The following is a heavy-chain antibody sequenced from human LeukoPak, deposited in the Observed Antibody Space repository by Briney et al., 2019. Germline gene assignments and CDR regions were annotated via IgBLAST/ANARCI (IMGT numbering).Heavy chain of an antibody. CDR1: GFTFSSYS. D-gene: IGHD6-19*01. CDR3: ARDAPIAVAGTALWHYYGMDV. CDR2: ISSSSSYI. V-gene: IGHV3-21*01. J-gene: IGHJ6*04. Sequence: GGSLRLSCAASGFTFSSYSMNWVRQAPGKGLEWVSSISSSSSYIYYADSVKGRFTISRDNAKNSLYLQMNSLRAEDTAVYYCARDAPIAVAGTALWHYYGMDVWGKGTTVTVSS.